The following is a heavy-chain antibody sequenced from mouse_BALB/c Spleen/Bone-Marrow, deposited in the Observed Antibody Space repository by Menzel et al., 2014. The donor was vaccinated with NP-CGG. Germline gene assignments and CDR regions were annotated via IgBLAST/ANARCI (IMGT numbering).Heavy chain of an antibody. V-gene: IGHV1S126*01. J-gene: IGHJ4*01. CDR2: IDPSDSET. CDR3: ARGFGMDY. Sequence: VKLMESGPQLVRPGASVKISCKAPGYSFTSYWMHWVKQRPGQGLEWIGMIDPSDSETRLNQKFKDKATLTVDKSSSTAYMQLSSPTSEDSAVYYCARGFGMDYWGQGTSVTVSS. CDR1: GYSFTSYW.